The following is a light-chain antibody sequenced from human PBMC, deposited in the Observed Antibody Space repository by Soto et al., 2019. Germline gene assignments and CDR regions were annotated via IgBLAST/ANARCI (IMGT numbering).Light chain of an antibody. Sequence: DIQMTQSPSTLSASVGDRVTITCRASQSISTWLAWYQQKPGKAPNLLIYKASSLGSGVPSKFSGSGSGTEFTLTISSLLPDDFATYYCQQSNSFPHTFGQGTTLEIK. J-gene: IGKJ2*01. CDR2: KAS. CDR1: QSISTW. CDR3: QQSNSFPHT. V-gene: IGKV1-5*03.